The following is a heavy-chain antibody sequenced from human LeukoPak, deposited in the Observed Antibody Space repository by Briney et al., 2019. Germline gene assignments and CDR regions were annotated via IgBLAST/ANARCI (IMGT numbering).Heavy chain of an antibody. V-gene: IGHV3-7*03. CDR3: AKEAAAGPPRRFDY. CDR2: IKEDGSET. CDR1: GFTFRNYW. J-gene: IGHJ4*02. D-gene: IGHD6-13*01. Sequence: GGSLRLSCAASGFTFRNYWMNWVRQAPGKGLECLANIKEDGSETYYADSVVGRFTISRDNAKNSLYLQMNSLRAEDTAVYYCAKEAAAGPPRRFDYWGQGTLVTVSS.